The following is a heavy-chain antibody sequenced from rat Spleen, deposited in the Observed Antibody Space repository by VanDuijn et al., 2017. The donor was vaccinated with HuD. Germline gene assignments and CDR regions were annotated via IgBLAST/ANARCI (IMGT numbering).Heavy chain of an antibody. CDR1: GFSLSNYG. D-gene: IGHD1-4*01. Sequence: QVQLKESGPGLVQPSQTLSLTCTVSGFSLSNYGVIWVRQPPGKGREWLGLIWGNGNTNYNSALKSRLSISRDTSKSQVYLKMNSLQTEDTATYSCAREYLTTGVMDAWGQGASVTVSS. J-gene: IGHJ4*01. V-gene: IGHV2-13*01. CDR3: AREYLTTGVMDA. CDR2: IWGNGNT.